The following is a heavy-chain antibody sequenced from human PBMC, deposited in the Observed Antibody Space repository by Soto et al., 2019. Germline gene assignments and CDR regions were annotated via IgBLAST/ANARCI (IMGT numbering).Heavy chain of an antibody. J-gene: IGHJ1*01. V-gene: IGHV3-23*01. D-gene: IGHD4-17*01. CDR3: AKDRSDYGDYGYFQH. CDR1: GFTFSSYA. Sequence: PGGSLRLSCAASGFTFSSYAMGWLRQAPGTGPEWVAFVDGSGGDTSFADSVKGRFTISRDNSKNSLYLHMNSLRAEDTDVYYCAKDRSDYGDYGYFQHWGQGTLVTVSS. CDR2: VDGSGGDT.